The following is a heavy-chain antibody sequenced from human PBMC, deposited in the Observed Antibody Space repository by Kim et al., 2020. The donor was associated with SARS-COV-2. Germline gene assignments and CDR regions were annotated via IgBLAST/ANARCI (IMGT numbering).Heavy chain of an antibody. CDR3: AREDPDSHRLFY. CDR2: INPETGDT. D-gene: IGHD3-3*01. J-gene: IGHJ4*02. Sequence: ASVKVSCKASGYTFTAYYMHWMRQAPGQGLEWMGWINPETGDTNYAQKFQGRVAITRDTSFSTAYMDLSRLRFEDTAMYSCAREDPDSHRLFYWGQGTLVTVSS. CDR1: GYTFTAYY. V-gene: IGHV1-2*02.